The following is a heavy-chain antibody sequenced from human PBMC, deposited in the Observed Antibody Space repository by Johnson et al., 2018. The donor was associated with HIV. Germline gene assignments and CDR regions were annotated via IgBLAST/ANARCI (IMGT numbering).Heavy chain of an antibody. V-gene: IGHV3-20*04. CDR2: INWDGGTT. D-gene: IGHD2-21*01. CDR3: AKDFVTHGAFDI. CDR1: GFTFDDYG. Sequence: VQLVESGGGVVRPGGSLRLSCAASGFTFDDYGMSWVRQVPGKGLEWVSGINWDGGTTGYADSVKGRFTISRDNSKNTLYLQMNSLRAEDTAVYYCAKDFVTHGAFDIWGQGTMVTVSS. J-gene: IGHJ3*02.